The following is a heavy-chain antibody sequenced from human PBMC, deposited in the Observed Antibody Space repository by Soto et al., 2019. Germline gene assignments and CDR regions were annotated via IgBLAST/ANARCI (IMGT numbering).Heavy chain of an antibody. J-gene: IGHJ3*02. Sequence: GGSLRLCCAASGFTVSSNYMSWVRQAPGKGLEWVSVIYSGGSTYYADSVKGRFTISRDNSKNTLYLQMNSLRAEDTAVYYCARGGGLLWFGELSGDDAFDIWGQGTMVTVSS. CDR1: GFTVSSNY. V-gene: IGHV3-66*01. CDR3: ARGGGLLWFGELSGDDAFDI. CDR2: IYSGGST. D-gene: IGHD3-10*01.